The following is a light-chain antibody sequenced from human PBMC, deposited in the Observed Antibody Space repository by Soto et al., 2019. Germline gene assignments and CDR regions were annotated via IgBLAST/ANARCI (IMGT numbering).Light chain of an antibody. CDR2: GAS. Sequence: EIVLTQSPGTLTLSPAERATLSCRASQSVSNNYLAWYQQKPGQAPRLLIYGASNRATGIRDGMSGRDTGTDFTLTISRLEPEDFRVCFCQHYGRSHQTVGQGTKV. CDR3: QHYGRSHQT. J-gene: IGKJ1*01. CDR1: QSVSNNY. V-gene: IGKV3-20*01.